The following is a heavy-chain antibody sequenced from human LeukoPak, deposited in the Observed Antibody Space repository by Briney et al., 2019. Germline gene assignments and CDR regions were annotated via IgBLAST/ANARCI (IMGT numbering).Heavy chain of an antibody. CDR3: AKGGKWDVTPFDY. J-gene: IGHJ4*02. Sequence: PGRSLRLSCAASGFTFTSYSMNWVRQAPGKGLEWVSTISGGGGSTYYADSVKGRFTISRDNSKYTLYLQVNSLRAEDTAVYYCAKGGKWDVTPFDYWGQGTLVTVSS. CDR1: GFTFTSYS. V-gene: IGHV3-23*01. D-gene: IGHD1-26*01. CDR2: ISGGGGST.